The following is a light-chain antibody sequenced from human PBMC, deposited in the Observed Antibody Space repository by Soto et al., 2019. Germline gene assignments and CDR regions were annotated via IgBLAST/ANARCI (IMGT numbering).Light chain of an antibody. CDR1: HSISSY. V-gene: IGKV1-5*03. CDR3: QQYNSFPWT. CDR2: KAS. Sequence: DVHMTQSPSTLSSSLGDRVTITFLASHSISSYLTWYQQKPGKAPKLLIYKASNLESGVPSRFSGSGSGTEFTLTISSLQPDDFAAYYCQQYNSFPWTFGQGTKVDIK. J-gene: IGKJ1*01.